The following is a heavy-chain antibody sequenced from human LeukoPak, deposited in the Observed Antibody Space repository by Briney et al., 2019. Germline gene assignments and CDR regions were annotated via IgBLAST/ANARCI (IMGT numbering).Heavy chain of an antibody. D-gene: IGHD5-12*01. J-gene: IGHJ6*03. V-gene: IGHV3-21*01. CDR3: ARIPSGYDPYYYYYYMDV. Sequence: PGGSLRLSCAASGSTSSSYSMNWVRQAPGKGLEWVSSISSSSSYIYYADSVKGRFTISRDNAKNSLYLQMNSLRAEDTAVYYCARIPSGYDPYYYYYYMDVWGKGTTVTVSS. CDR1: GSTSSSYS. CDR2: ISSSSSYI.